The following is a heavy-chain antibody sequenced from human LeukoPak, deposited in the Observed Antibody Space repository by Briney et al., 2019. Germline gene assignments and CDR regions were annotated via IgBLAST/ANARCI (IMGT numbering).Heavy chain of an antibody. CDR3: ARELIVLEPAARRYNYYMDV. Sequence: ASVKVSCKASGYTFTSYNINWVRQAPGQGLEWMAWMHPNNGDTGYAQKFQDRVTVTSNTSISTAYMELRSLTSEDTAVYYCARELIVLEPAARRYNYYMDVWGIGTSVSVSS. CDR2: MHPNNGDT. CDR1: GYTFTSYN. V-gene: IGHV1-8*03. D-gene: IGHD2-2*01. J-gene: IGHJ6*03.